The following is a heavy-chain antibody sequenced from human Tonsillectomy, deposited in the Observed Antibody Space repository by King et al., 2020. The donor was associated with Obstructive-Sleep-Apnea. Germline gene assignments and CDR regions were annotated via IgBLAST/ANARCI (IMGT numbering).Heavy chain of an antibody. CDR3: ARNNYDILTGYYQWFDP. CDR2: IYHSGST. D-gene: IGHD3-9*01. V-gene: IGHV4-30-2*06. CDR1: GGSISSGGYS. J-gene: IGHJ5*02. Sequence: QLQESASGLVKPSQTLSLTCAVSGGSISSGGYSWSWLRQSPGKGLEWIGYIYHSGSTYYNPSLNTRVTISVDRSKNQFSLKLSSVTAADTAVYYCARNNYDILTGYYQWFDPWGQGTLVTVSS.